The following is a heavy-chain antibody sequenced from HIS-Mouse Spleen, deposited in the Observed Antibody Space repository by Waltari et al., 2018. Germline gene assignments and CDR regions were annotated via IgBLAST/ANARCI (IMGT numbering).Heavy chain of an antibody. J-gene: IGHJ2*01. D-gene: IGHD6-13*01. CDR2: NYYSGST. V-gene: IGHV4-39*07. Sequence: QLQLQESGPGLVKPSETLSLTCTVSGGSISSSSYYWGWIRQPPGKGLEWIGSNYYSGSTYYNPSLQSRVTISVDTSKNRFSLKLSSVTAADTAVYYCAREIPYSSSWYDWYFDLWGRGTLVTVSS. CDR3: AREIPYSSSWYDWYFDL. CDR1: GGSISSSSYY.